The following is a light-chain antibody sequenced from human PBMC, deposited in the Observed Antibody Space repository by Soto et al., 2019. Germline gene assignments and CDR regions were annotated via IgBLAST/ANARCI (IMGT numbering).Light chain of an antibody. CDR1: QGINSY. V-gene: IGKV1-9*01. CDR2: AAS. J-gene: IGKJ4*01. Sequence: DIELTQSPSSLSASVGDRVTITCRASQGINSYLAWYQQKPGQAPKLLIYAASTWQAGVTSRFSGDGSGTEFTLTIRSLQPEDFATYFCQQLHTSPLTFGGGTKVETK. CDR3: QQLHTSPLT.